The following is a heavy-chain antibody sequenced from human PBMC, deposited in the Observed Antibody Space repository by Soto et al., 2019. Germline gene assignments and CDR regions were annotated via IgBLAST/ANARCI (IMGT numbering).Heavy chain of an antibody. V-gene: IGHV4-59*08. CDR3: AGLYPYESSGYHLNY. J-gene: IGHJ4*02. CDR2: IYYLGIT. D-gene: IGHD3-22*01. CDR1: GGSISSYY. Sequence: SETLSLTCTVSGGSISSYYWTWIRKPPGKGLEWIGCIYYLGITNYNPSLGSRVTISVDTSKNQFSLKLRSVTAADTAVFYCAGLYPYESSGYHLNYWGQGALVTVS.